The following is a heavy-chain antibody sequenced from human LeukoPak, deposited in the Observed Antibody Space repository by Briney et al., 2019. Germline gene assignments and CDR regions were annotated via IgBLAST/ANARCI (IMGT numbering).Heavy chain of an antibody. CDR3: AKNPLDY. V-gene: IGHV3-30-3*02. CDR1: GFTFSSYA. CDR2: ISYDGSNK. J-gene: IGHJ4*02. Sequence: GGSLRLSCAASGFTFSSYAMHWVRQAPGKGLEWVAVISYDGSNKYYADSVKGRFTISRDNSKNTLYLQMSSLRAEDTAVYYCAKNPLDYWGQGTLVTVSS.